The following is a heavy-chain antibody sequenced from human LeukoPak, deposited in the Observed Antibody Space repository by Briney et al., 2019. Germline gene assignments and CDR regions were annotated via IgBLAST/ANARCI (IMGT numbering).Heavy chain of an antibody. D-gene: IGHD2-2*01. CDR1: GYTFTSYG. CDR2: ISAYNGNT. CDR3: ARGGHIVVVPAAIDHL. V-gene: IGHV1-18*01. J-gene: IGHJ4*02. Sequence: ASVTVSCKASGYTFTSYGISWVRQAPGQGLEWMGWISAYNGNTNYAQKLQGRVTMTTDTSTSTAYMELRSLRSDDTAVYYCARGGHIVVVPAAIDHLWGQGTLVTVSS.